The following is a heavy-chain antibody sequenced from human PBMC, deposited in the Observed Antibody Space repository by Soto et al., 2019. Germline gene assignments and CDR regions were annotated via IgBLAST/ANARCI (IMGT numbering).Heavy chain of an antibody. D-gene: IGHD3-22*01. CDR1: GGSISSYY. Sequence: QVQLQEPGPGLVKPSETLSLTCTVSGGSISSYYWSWIRQPPGKGLEWIGYIYYSGSTHYNPSLKSRVTISVDTSKNQFSLKLSSVTAADTAVYSCARDRYYYDSSGSHNAFDIWGQGTMVTVSS. CDR3: ARDRYYYDSSGSHNAFDI. V-gene: IGHV4-59*01. CDR2: IYYSGST. J-gene: IGHJ3*02.